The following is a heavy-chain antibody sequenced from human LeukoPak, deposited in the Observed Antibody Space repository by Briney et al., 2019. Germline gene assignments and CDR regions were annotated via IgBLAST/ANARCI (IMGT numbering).Heavy chain of an antibody. V-gene: IGHV3-15*01. J-gene: IGHJ3*02. CDR2: VKSKADDGTT. D-gene: IGHD3-10*01. Sequence: GGSLRLSCEASGFSFTNTWMSWVRQAPGKGLEWVGRVKSKADDGTTDYAAPVQGRFTISRDDSKNTLSLQMNSLKTEDTSVYYSAKEGGSGSYYGDDAFDMWGEGTMVTVSS. CDR1: GFSFTNTW. CDR3: AKEGGSGSYYGDDAFDM.